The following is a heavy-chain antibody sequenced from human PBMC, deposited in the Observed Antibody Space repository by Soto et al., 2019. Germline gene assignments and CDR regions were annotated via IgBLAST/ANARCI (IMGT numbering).Heavy chain of an antibody. CDR1: GGSFSGYY. CDR2: INHSGST. CDR3: ARGIQWLGREIYYYYYMDV. V-gene: IGHV4-34*01. D-gene: IGHD6-19*01. Sequence: SETLSLTCAVYGGSFSGYYWSWIRQPPWKGLEWIGEINHSGSTNYNPSLKSRVTISVDTSKNQFSLKLSSVTAADTAVYYCARGIQWLGREIYYYYYMDVWGKGTTVTVSS. J-gene: IGHJ6*03.